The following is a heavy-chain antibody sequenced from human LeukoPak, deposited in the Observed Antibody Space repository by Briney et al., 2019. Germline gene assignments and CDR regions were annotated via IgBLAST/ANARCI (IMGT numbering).Heavy chain of an antibody. CDR3: ARWATQAEDAYYYGMDV. D-gene: IGHD5-12*01. CDR2: THHSGNT. V-gene: IGHV4-59*02. Sequence: PSETLSLTCIVSGDSVSGYYWNWIRQPPGKGLEWIGYTHHSGNTLYNPSLKSRVTTSVDTSKNQFSLSLSSVTAADTAVYYCARWATQAEDAYYYGMDVWGQGTTVTVSS. CDR1: GDSVSGYY. J-gene: IGHJ6*02.